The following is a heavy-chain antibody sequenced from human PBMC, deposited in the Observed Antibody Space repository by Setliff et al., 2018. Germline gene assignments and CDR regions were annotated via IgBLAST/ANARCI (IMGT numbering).Heavy chain of an antibody. CDR1: GGSISSGTYY. CDR3: ARVSGFLYIDV. V-gene: IGHV4-31*03. CDR2: IYYSGTT. J-gene: IGHJ6*03. D-gene: IGHD3-3*01. Sequence: PSETLSLTCTVSGGSISSGTYYWSWIRQHPGKGLEWIGYIYYSGTTYYNPSLKSRVTISLDTSKNQFSLNLSSVTAADTAVYYCARVSGFLYIDVWGKGTTVTVS.